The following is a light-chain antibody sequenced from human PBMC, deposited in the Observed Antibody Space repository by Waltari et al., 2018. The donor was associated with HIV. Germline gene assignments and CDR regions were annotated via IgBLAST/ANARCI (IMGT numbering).Light chain of an antibody. J-gene: IGLJ2*01. Sequence: SYVLTQPPSVSVAPGQTARITCEGNNIGSQSVHWYQQRPGQAPALVVHDDRDRPSGIPERFSGSNSGNTATLTISRVEAVDEADYYCQVWHSNSDHVVFGGGTKLTVL. V-gene: IGLV3-21*02. CDR3: QVWHSNSDHVV. CDR1: NIGSQS. CDR2: DDR.